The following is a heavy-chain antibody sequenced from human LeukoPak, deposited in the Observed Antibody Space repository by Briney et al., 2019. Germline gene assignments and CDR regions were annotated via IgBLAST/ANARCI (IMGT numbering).Heavy chain of an antibody. Sequence: PSETLSLTCAVPGYSISSGYYWGWIRQPPGKGLEWIGSIYHSGSTYYNPSLKSRVTISVDTSKNQFSLKLSSVTAADTAVYYCARDRSKNDGYCSGGSCFTDYYYYGMDVWGKGTTVTVSS. D-gene: IGHD2-15*01. CDR3: ARDRSKNDGYCSGGSCFTDYYYYGMDV. CDR1: GYSISSGYY. V-gene: IGHV4-38-2*02. J-gene: IGHJ6*04. CDR2: IYHSGST.